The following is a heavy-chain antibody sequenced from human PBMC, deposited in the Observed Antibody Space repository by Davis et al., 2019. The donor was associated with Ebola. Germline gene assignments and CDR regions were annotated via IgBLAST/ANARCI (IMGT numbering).Heavy chain of an antibody. CDR1: GGTFSTYV. J-gene: IGHJ6*04. Sequence: AASVKVSCKASGGTFSTYVISWVRQAPGQGLEWVGGIIPIFGTANYAQKFQGRVTITADESTSTTYMEMSSLRSEDTAVYYCARVRPGDIVVVPAAMDVWGKGTTVTVSS. CDR3: ARVRPGDIVVVPAAMDV. V-gene: IGHV1-69*13. CDR2: IIPIFGTA. D-gene: IGHD2-2*01.